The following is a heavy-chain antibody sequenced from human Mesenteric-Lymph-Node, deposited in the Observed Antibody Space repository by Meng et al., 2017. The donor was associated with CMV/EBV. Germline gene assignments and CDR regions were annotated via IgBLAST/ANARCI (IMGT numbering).Heavy chain of an antibody. CDR3: AKGHYDSTSYSYFDY. J-gene: IGHJ4*02. CDR1: GFTFDDYA. D-gene: IGHD3-22*01. Sequence: SLKISCAASGFTFDDYAMHWVRQTPGKGLEWVSGISWNSGNTAYADSVKGRFTISRDKAKNSLYLQMNSLRAEDTALYYCAKGHYDSTSYSYFDYWGQGTLVTVSS. V-gene: IGHV3-9*01. CDR2: ISWNSGNT.